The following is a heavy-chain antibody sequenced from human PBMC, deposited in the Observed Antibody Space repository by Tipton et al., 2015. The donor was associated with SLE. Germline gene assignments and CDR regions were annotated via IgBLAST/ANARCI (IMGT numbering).Heavy chain of an antibody. D-gene: IGHD5-18*01. V-gene: IGHV4-34*01. CDR3: ARVDTLTDWHFDL. CDR2: INHSGST. CDR1: GGSFSGYY. Sequence: TLSLTCAVYGGSFSGYYWSWIRQPPGKGLEWIGEINHSGSTNYNPSLKSRVTISVDTSKNQFSLKLTSVTAADTAVYYCARVDTLTDWHFDLWGRGTLVTVSS. J-gene: IGHJ2*01.